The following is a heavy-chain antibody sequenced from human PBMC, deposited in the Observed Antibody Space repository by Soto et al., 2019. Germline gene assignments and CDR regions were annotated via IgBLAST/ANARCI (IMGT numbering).Heavy chain of an antibody. CDR1: GGTFSNFV. CDR2: IIPIFGTA. CDR3: ARAGPYKPSAYDSSGYYFLAV. J-gene: IGHJ6*02. V-gene: IGHV1-69*01. D-gene: IGHD3-22*01. Sequence: QVQLVQSGAEVKKPGSSVKVSCKASGGTFSNFVISWVRQAPGQGLEWMGGIIPIFGTANYAQKFQGRVKITADESTGTAYMELSSLRAEDTAVYHCARAGPYKPSAYDSSGYYFLAVWGQGNTVTVSS.